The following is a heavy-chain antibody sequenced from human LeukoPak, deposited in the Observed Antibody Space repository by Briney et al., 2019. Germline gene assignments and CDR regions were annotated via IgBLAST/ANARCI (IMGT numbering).Heavy chain of an antibody. CDR1: GGSISSGGYS. Sequence: SETLSLTCAVSGGSISSGGYSWSWIRQPPGKGLEWIGYIYHSGSTYYNPSLKSRVTISVDRSKNQFSLKLSSVTAADTAVYYCARGLGDPGGDYYYGMDVWGQGTTVTVSS. J-gene: IGHJ6*02. V-gene: IGHV4-30-2*01. CDR2: IYHSGST. D-gene: IGHD3-16*01. CDR3: ARGLGDPGGDYYYGMDV.